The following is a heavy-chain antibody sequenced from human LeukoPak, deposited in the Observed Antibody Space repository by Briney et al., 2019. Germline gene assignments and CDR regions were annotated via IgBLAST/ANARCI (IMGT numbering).Heavy chain of an antibody. Sequence: PGRSLRLSCAASGFTFSTYTMHWVRQAPGKALEWVAIISYDGTNKYYADFVKGRFTISRDNAKNTLYLQMNSLRTEDTAVCYCARKPCSGASCYYLDYWGQGTLVTVSS. V-gene: IGHV3-30-3*01. CDR2: ISYDGTNK. D-gene: IGHD2-15*01. CDR1: GFTFSTYT. J-gene: IGHJ4*02. CDR3: ARKPCSGASCYYLDY.